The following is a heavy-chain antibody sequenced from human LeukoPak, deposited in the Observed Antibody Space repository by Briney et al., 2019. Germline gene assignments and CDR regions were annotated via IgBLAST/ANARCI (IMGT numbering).Heavy chain of an antibody. Sequence: SSQTLFLTCVVSGGSIRSGNYYWSWIRQPPGKGLEWLGYIYPTGNTYYNPSLKSRVTISVDTSKNQFSLKLSSVTAADTAVYYCARVAAGIGFFQHWGQGTLVTVSS. CDR2: IYPTGNT. CDR1: GGSIRSGNYY. CDR3: ARVAAGIGFFQH. D-gene: IGHD6-13*01. J-gene: IGHJ1*01. V-gene: IGHV4-30-2*05.